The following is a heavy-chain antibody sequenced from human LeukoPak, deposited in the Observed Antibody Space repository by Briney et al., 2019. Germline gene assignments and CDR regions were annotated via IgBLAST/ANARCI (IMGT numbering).Heavy chain of an antibody. J-gene: IGHJ4*02. V-gene: IGHV3-7*05. CDR2: IKHDGSEK. Sequence: GGSLRLSCAGSGFTFSSYWMSWVRQAPGKGLEWVANIKHDGSEKYYVDSVKGRFTISRDDAKNSLYLQMSSLRAEDTAVYYCARVRAHRYYDSSGYSFAYWGQGTLVTVSS. D-gene: IGHD3-22*01. CDR3: ARVRAHRYYDSSGYSFAY. CDR1: GFTFSSYW.